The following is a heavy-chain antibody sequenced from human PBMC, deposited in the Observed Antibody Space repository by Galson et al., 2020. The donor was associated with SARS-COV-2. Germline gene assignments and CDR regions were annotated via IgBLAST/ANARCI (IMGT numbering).Heavy chain of an antibody. CDR2: ISYDGSNK. D-gene: IGHD3-16*01. V-gene: IGHV3-30*18. J-gene: IGHJ4*02. CDR1: GFTFSSYG. CDR3: AKAKGYEPYFDY. Sequence: GGSLRLSCAASGFTFSSYGMHWVRQAPGKGLEWVAVISYDGSNKYYADSVKGRFTISRDNSKNTLYLQMNSLRAEDTAVYYCAKAKGYEPYFDYWGQGTLVTVS.